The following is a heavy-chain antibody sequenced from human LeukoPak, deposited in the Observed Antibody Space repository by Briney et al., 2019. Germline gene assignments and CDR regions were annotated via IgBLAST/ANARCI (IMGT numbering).Heavy chain of an antibody. D-gene: IGHD3-10*01. CDR3: AGGGSYYAN. J-gene: IGHJ4*02. CDR1: GFRFSTYW. Sequence: GGSLRLSCAASGFRFSTYWMSWVRQAPGKGLEWVANIKEDGSEKYYVDSVEGRFTISRDNAKNSLFLQMNSLRVDDTAVYYCAGGGSYYANWGQGTLVTVSS. CDR2: IKEDGSEK. V-gene: IGHV3-7*04.